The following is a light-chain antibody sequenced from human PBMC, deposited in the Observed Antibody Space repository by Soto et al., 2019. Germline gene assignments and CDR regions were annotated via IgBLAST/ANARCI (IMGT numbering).Light chain of an antibody. CDR1: QSVSRSY. Sequence: IVLTYSTGTVSLSPCEGATLAFSVSQSVSRSYLVWYQLKPGQDPRLLIYGASSRATGSPDRFSGSGSGTEFTLTIIRLEPEDFAVDYCKQYGSSTYTFGQGTKVDIK. J-gene: IGKJ2*01. CDR2: GAS. V-gene: IGKV3-20*01. CDR3: KQYGSSTYT.